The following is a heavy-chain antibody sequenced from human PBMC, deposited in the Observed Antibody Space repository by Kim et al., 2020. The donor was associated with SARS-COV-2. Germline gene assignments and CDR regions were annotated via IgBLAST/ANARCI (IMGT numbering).Heavy chain of an antibody. J-gene: IGHJ5*02. Sequence: GGSLRLSCAASQFTFSSYGMHWVRQAPGKGLEWVAVIWYDGSNKYYTDSVKGRFTIFRDNSKNTLYLQMNSLRAEDTAVYYCARNMAVAGTVSWLDLWG. CDR3: ARNMAVAGTVSWLDL. CDR2: IWYDGSNK. V-gene: IGHV3-33*01. D-gene: IGHD6-19*01. CDR1: QFTFSSYG.